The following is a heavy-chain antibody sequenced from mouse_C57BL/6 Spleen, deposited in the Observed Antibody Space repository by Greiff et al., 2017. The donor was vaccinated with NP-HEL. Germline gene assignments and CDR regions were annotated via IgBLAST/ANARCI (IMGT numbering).Heavy chain of an antibody. CDR1: GYTFTSYW. Sequence: QVQLQQPGAELVKPGASVKLSCKASGYTFTSYWMHWVKQRPGQGLEWIGMIHPNSGSTNYNEKFKSKATLTVDKSSSKAYMQLSSLTSEDSAVYYCAKDGSSYWFAYWGQGTLVTVSA. D-gene: IGHD1-1*01. J-gene: IGHJ3*01. CDR2: IHPNSGST. CDR3: AKDGSSYWFAY. V-gene: IGHV1-64*01.